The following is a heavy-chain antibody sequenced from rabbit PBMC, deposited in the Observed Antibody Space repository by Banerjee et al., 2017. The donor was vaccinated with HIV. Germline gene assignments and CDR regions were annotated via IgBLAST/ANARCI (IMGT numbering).Heavy chain of an antibody. J-gene: IGHJ4*01. CDR2: IYTGSRDTT. CDR3: ARGYGDHGVFKL. V-gene: IGHV1S45*01. D-gene: IGHD2-1*01. CDR1: GFSFSNKYV. Sequence: QEQLEESGGDLVKPEGSLTLTCTASGFSFSNKYVMCWVRQAPGKGLEWIACIYTGSRDTTYYASWAKGRFTISKTSSTTVTLQMTSLTVADTATYFCARGYGDHGVFKLWGQGTLVTVS.